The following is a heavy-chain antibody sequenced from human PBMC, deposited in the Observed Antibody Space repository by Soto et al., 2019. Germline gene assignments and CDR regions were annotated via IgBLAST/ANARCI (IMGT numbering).Heavy chain of an antibody. CDR3: AKDHQGVGGIAVAGRAIDY. Sequence: GGSLRLSCAASGFTFSSYAMSWVRQAPGKGLEWVSAISGSGGSTYYADSVKGRFTISRDNSKNTLYLQMNSLRAEDTAVYYCAKDHQGVGGIAVAGRAIDYWGQGTLVTVSS. V-gene: IGHV3-23*01. CDR2: ISGSGGST. CDR1: GFTFSSYA. J-gene: IGHJ4*02. D-gene: IGHD6-19*01.